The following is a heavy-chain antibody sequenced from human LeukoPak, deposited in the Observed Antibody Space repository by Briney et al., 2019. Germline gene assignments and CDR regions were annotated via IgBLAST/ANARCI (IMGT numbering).Heavy chain of an antibody. D-gene: IGHD3-10*01. Sequence: GASVKVSCKASGYTFTSYYMHWVRQAPGQGLEWMGWINPNSGGTNYAQKFQGRVTMTRDTSISTAYMELSRLRSDDTAVYYCARRFGELLLRFDPWGQGTLVTVSS. CDR3: ARRFGELLLRFDP. CDR1: GYTFTSYY. J-gene: IGHJ5*02. V-gene: IGHV1-2*02. CDR2: INPNSGGT.